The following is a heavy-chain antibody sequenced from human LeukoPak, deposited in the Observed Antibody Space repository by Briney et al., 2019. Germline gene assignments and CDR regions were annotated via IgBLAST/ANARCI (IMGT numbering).Heavy chain of an antibody. CDR3: AKNPYEYYFDY. Sequence: GASVKVSCKASGYSFTGYYMHWVRQAPGRGLEWMGWINPSSGDTNYAQKFQGRVTMTRDTSISTAYMELSRLRSDDTAVYYCAKNPYEYYFDYWGQGTPVTVSS. CDR2: INPSSGDT. J-gene: IGHJ4*02. D-gene: IGHD5-12*01. V-gene: IGHV1-2*02. CDR1: GYSFTGYY.